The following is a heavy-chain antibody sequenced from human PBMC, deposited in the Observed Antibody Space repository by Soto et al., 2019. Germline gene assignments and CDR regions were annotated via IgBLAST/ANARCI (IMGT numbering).Heavy chain of an antibody. J-gene: IGHJ4*02. CDR3: ARQDSSSSSEFDY. V-gene: IGHV4-39*01. D-gene: IGHD6-6*01. CDR1: GGSISSSSYY. CDR2: IYYSGST. Sequence: QLQLQESGPGLVKPSETLSLTCTVSGGSISSSSYYWGWIRQSPGKGLEWIGSIYYSGSTHYNPSLQSRVTISVATPKNQCPLKLSSVTAADTAVYYCARQDSSSSSEFDYWGQGTLVTVTS.